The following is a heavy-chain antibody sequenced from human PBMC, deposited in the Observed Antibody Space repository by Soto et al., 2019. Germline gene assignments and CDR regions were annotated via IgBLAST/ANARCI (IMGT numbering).Heavy chain of an antibody. V-gene: IGHV1-3*01. CDR3: ATTEYTSGWSDY. D-gene: IGHD6-19*01. CDR2: VSADSGNT. Sequence: ASVKVSCKASGYTFTTYAIQWVRQASGQRLEWMGWVSADSGNTKYSQKFQGRVTITRDTSARTAYMELSSLTSEDTAVYYCATTEYTSGWSDYWGQGTLVTVSS. J-gene: IGHJ4*02. CDR1: GYTFTTYA.